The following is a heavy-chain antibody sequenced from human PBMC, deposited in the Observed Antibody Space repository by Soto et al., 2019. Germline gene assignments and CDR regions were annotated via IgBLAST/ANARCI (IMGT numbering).Heavy chain of an antibody. CDR1: GYTFTGYY. CDR3: ARDLDTAMATLPYYYYGMDG. D-gene: IGHD5-18*01. CDR2: INPNSGGT. Sequence: ASVKVSCKASGYTFTGYYMHWVRQAPGQGLEWMGWINPNSGGTNYAQKFQGRVTMTRDTSISTAYMELSRLRSDDTAVYYCARDLDTAMATLPYYYYGMDGWGQGTTVTASS. V-gene: IGHV1-2*02. J-gene: IGHJ6*02.